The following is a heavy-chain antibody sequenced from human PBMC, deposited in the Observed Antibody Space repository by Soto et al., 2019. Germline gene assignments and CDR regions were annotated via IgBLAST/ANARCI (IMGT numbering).Heavy chain of an antibody. CDR1: GGTFSSYT. CDR3: AREPVVVVAAKYYGMGV. D-gene: IGHD2-15*01. J-gene: IGHJ6*02. V-gene: IGHV1-69*08. CDR2: IIPILGIA. Sequence: QVQLVQSGAEVKKPGSSVKVSCKASGGTFSSYTISWVRQAPGQGLEWMGRIIPILGIANYAQKFQGRVTITADKSTSKAYMERSSLRYEDTAVYYCAREPVVVVAAKYYGMGVWGQGTTVTVSS.